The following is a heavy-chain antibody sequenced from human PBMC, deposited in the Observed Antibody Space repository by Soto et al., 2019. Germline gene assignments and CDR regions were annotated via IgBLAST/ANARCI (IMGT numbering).Heavy chain of an antibody. CDR3: ARRNHLSSGWYYFDY. J-gene: IGHJ4*02. CDR2: ISGSGGST. CDR1: GFTFSSYA. Sequence: GGSLRLSCAASGFTFSSYAMSWVRQAPGKGLEWVSAISGSGGSTYYADSVKGRFTISRDNSKNTLYLQMNSLRAEDTAVYYCARRNHLSSGWYYFDYWGQGTLVTVSS. V-gene: IGHV3-23*01. D-gene: IGHD6-13*01.